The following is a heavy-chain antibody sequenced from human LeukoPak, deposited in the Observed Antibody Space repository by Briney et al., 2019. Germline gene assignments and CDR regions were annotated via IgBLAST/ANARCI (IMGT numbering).Heavy chain of an antibody. CDR2: IYYSGTT. J-gene: IGHJ6*03. V-gene: IGHV4-59*01. CDR3: ARGRTVVPAAMTHYYYYMDV. CDR1: DGSISSYY. Sequence: SETLSLTCTVSDGSISSYYWSWIRQPPGKGLEWIGYIYYSGTTNYNPSLKSRVIISVDTSKNQFSLKLSPVIAADTAVYYCARGRTVVPAAMTHYYYYMDVWGKGTTVTVSS. D-gene: IGHD2-2*01.